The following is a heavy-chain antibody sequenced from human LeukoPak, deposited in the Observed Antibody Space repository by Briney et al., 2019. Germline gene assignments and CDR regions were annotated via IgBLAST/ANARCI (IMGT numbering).Heavy chain of an antibody. CDR3: AREFPGLLPAAPRGYYFDY. V-gene: IGHV4-59*12. Sequence: SETLSLTCTVSAGSISNYYWSWIRQPPGKGLEWIGYISYSGSTNYNPSLKSRVTISVDTSKNQFSLKLSSVTAADTAVYYCAREFPGLLPAAPRGYYFDYWGQGTLVTVSS. CDR2: ISYSGST. CDR1: AGSISNYY. D-gene: IGHD2-2*01. J-gene: IGHJ4*02.